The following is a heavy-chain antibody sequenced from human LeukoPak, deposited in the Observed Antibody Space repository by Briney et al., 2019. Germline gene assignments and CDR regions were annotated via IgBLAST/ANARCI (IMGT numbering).Heavy chain of an antibody. J-gene: IGHJ5*02. V-gene: IGHV4-59*01. CDR3: ARAGRWFDP. Sequence: TASETLSLTCTVSGGSISSYYWSWIRQPPGKGLEWIGYIYYSGSTNYNPSLKSRVTMSVDTSKNQFSLKLSSVTAADTAVYYCARAGRWFDPWSQRTLVTVSS. CDR1: GGSISSYY. CDR2: IYYSGST. D-gene: IGHD1-14*01.